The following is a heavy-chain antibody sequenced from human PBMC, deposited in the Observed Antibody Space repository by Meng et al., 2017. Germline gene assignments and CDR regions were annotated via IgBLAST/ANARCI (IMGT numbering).Heavy chain of an antibody. V-gene: IGHV1-69*01. J-gene: IGHJ5*02. CDR1: GGTFSSYA. Sequence: QVQLGQYGAEGKKPGSSVKVSCKDSGGTFSSYAISWVRQAPGQGLEWMGGIIPIFGTANYAQKFQGRVTITADESTSTAYMELSSLRSEDTAVYYCARVRGYSNYGPNWFDPWGQGTLVTVSS. D-gene: IGHD4-11*01. CDR2: IIPIFGTA. CDR3: ARVRGYSNYGPNWFDP.